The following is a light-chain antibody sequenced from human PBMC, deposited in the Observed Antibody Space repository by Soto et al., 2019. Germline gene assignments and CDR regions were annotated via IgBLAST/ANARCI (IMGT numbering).Light chain of an antibody. CDR2: DAS. CDR1: QSISSW. J-gene: IGKJ1*01. Sequence: DIQMTQSPSALSASVGDRVIITCRASQSISSWLAWYQQKPGKAPKLLIYDASRLQSGVPSRFSGSGSGTEFTLTISSLQPDDFATYYCQQYNDYSTWTFGQGTKVDIK. CDR3: QQYNDYSTWT. V-gene: IGKV1-5*01.